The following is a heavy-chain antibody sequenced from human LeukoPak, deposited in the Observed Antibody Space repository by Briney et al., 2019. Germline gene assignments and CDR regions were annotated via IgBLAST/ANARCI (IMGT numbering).Heavy chain of an antibody. V-gene: IGHV4-59*01. Sequence: PWETLSLTCTVSGGSISSYYWSWIRQPPGKGLEWIGYIYYSWSTNYNPSLKSRVTISVDTSKNQFSLKLSSVTAADTAVYYCASGYSYGPPGVFDYWGQGTLVTVSS. CDR1: GGSISSYY. CDR3: ASGYSYGPPGVFDY. J-gene: IGHJ4*02. D-gene: IGHD5-18*01. CDR2: IYYSWST.